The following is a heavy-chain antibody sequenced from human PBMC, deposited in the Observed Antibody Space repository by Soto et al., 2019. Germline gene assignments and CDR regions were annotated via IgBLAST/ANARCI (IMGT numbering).Heavy chain of an antibody. V-gene: IGHV3-48*02. D-gene: IGHD6-19*01. CDR3: ARDQSRMQWLATPLDY. Sequence: GGSLRLSCAASGFTVWSYSMNWVRQAPGKELEWVSYISSSSSTIYYADSVKGRFTISRDNAKNSLYLQMNSLRDEDTAVYYCARDQSRMQWLATPLDYWGQGTLVTVS. CDR2: ISSSSSTI. CDR1: GFTVWSYS. J-gene: IGHJ4*02.